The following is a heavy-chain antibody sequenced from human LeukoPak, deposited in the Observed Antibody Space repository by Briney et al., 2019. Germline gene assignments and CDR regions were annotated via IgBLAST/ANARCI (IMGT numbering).Heavy chain of an antibody. CDR1: GFSLSSYA. V-gene: IGHV3-23*01. CDR3: AKAPVTSCRGGFCYPFDS. CDR2: TSSSDAGK. Sequence: GGSLRLSCTVSGFSLSSYALSWVRRAPGKGLEWVSATSSSDAGKYYADSVRGRFTISRDNSRNTMYLQMNSLRVEDAAVYYCAKAPVTSCRGGFCYPFDSWGQGTLVTVSS. D-gene: IGHD2-15*01. J-gene: IGHJ4*02.